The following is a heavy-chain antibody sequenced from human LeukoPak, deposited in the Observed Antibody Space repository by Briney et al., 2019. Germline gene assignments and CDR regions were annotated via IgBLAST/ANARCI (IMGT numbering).Heavy chain of an antibody. CDR2: LYSGGST. CDR1: GFTVSSNY. D-gene: IGHD2-15*01. V-gene: IGHV3-53*01. Sequence: GGSLRLSCAASGFTVSSNYMSWVRQAPGKGLEWVSVLYSGGSTYYADSVKGRFTISRDNSKNTLYLQMNSLRAEDPAVYYCARTPGYCSGGSCYSGYCYGMDVWGKGTTVTVSS. CDR3: ARTPGYCSGGSCYSGYCYGMDV. J-gene: IGHJ6*04.